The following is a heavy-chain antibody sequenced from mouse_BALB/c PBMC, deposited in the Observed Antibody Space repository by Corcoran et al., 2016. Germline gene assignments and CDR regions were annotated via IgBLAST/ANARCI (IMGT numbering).Heavy chain of an antibody. Sequence: VQLQQSGPELVKPGAFVKISCKASGYTFTSSDINWVKQRPGQGLEWIGWIYPGDGSTKYNEKFKGKATLTADKSSSTAYMQLSSLTSENSAVYFGARWGGNYDGLAYWGQGTLVTVSA. CDR1: GYTFTSSD. J-gene: IGHJ3*01. D-gene: IGHD2-1*01. CDR3: ARWGGNYDGLAY. V-gene: IGHV1S56*01. CDR2: IYPGDGST.